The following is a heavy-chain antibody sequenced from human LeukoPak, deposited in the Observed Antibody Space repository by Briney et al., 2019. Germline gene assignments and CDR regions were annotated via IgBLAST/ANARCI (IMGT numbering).Heavy chain of an antibody. CDR3: ARGLYCSSSSCYYFDN. V-gene: IGHV3-11*01. J-gene: IGHJ4*02. Sequence: KPGGSLRLSCAASGFSFSDYYMSWIRQAPGKGLELVSYISSSASTIHYADSVKGRFTISRDNAQNSLYLQMNSLRAEDTAVYYCARGLYCSSSSCYYFDNWGQGTLVTVSS. CDR1: GFSFSDYY. D-gene: IGHD2-2*01. CDR2: ISSSASTI.